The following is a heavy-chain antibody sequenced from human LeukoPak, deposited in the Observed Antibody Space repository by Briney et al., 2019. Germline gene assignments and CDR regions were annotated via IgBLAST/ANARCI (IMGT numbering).Heavy chain of an antibody. CDR2: INHSGST. CDR3: ARASNLYCSSTSCPYYYYGMDV. D-gene: IGHD2-2*01. V-gene: IGHV4-34*01. J-gene: IGHJ6*04. Sequence: SETLSLTCAVYGGSFSGYYWSWIRQPPGKGLEWIGEINHSGSTNYNPSLKSRVTISVDTSKNQFSLKLSSMTAADTAVYYCARASNLYCSSTSCPYYYYGMDVWGKGTTVTVSS. CDR1: GGSFSGYY.